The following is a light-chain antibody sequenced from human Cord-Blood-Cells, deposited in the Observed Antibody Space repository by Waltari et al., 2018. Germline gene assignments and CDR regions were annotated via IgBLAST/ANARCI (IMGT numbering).Light chain of an antibody. CDR1: QSISSW. CDR2: KAS. CDR3: QQYNSYS. J-gene: IGKJ3*01. Sequence: DIQMTQSPSTLSASVGDRVTITCRASQSISSWLAWYQKKPGKAPKLLIYKASSLESGVPSRFSGSGSGTEFTLTISSLQPDDFATYYCQQYNSYSFGPGTKVDIK. V-gene: IGKV1-5*03.